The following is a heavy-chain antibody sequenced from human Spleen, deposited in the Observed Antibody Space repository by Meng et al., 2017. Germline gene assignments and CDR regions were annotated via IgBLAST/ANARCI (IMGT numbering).Heavy chain of an antibody. CDR3: ARDSSRSWYLVGVY. D-gene: IGHD6-13*01. Sequence: GESLKISCAASGFTFSSYEMNWVRQAPGKGLEWVSYISSSGSTIYYADSVKGRFTISRDNAKNSLYLQMNSLRAEDPAVYYCARDSSRSWYLVGVYWGQGTLVTVSS. V-gene: IGHV3-48*03. J-gene: IGHJ4*02. CDR1: GFTFSSYE. CDR2: ISSSGSTI.